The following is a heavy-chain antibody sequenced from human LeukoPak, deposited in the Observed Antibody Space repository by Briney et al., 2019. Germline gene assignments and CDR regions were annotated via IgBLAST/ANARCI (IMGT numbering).Heavy chain of an antibody. J-gene: IGHJ6*02. CDR1: GFTFNNFA. D-gene: IGHD6-13*01. Sequence: GGSLRLSCAASGFTFNNFAMSWVRQAPGKGLECVSSISGNGRNTSYADSVKGRFTISRDDSKNTVHLQMNSLRAEDTALYYCAKAKCGSNCFYSMDVWGQGTTVTVSS. CDR3: AKAKCGSNCFYSMDV. V-gene: IGHV3-23*01. CDR2: ISGNGRNT.